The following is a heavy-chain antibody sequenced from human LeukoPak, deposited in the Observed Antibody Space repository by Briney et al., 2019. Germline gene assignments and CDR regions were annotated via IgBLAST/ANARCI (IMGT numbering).Heavy chain of an antibody. Sequence: GGSLRLSCVSSGFTFNNYAMNWVRQAPGKGLEWVSSISGSGSITYYADSVKGRFTISRDTSKNTLWLQMNSLRVDDTALYYCAKSLGGDYGSGSYYVVFDSWGQGTLVTVSS. CDR3: AKSLGGDYGSGSYYVVFDS. CDR2: ISGSGSIT. D-gene: IGHD3-10*01. V-gene: IGHV3-23*01. CDR1: GFTFNNYA. J-gene: IGHJ4*02.